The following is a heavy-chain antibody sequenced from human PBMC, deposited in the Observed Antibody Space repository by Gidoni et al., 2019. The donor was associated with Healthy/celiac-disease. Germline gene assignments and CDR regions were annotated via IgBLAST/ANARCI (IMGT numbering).Heavy chain of an antibody. CDR1: GFTFSSYA. J-gene: IGHJ4*02. Sequence: EVQLLESGGGLVQPGGSLRLSCAASGFTFSSYAMSWVRQAPGKGLEWVSAISGSGGSTYYADSVKGRFTISRDNSKNTLYLQMNSLRAEDTAVYYCANSIAVAGTLDYWGQGTLVTVSS. D-gene: IGHD6-19*01. CDR2: ISGSGGST. V-gene: IGHV3-23*01. CDR3: ANSIAVAGTLDY.